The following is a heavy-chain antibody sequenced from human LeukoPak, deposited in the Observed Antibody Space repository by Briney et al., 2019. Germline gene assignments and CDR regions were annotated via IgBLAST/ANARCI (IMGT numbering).Heavy chain of an antibody. V-gene: IGHV3-9*01. Sequence: GGSLRLSCAASGFTFDDYAMHWVRQAPGKGLEWVSGISWNSGSIGYADSVKGRFTISRDNAKNSLYLQMNSLGAEDTALYYCAKSHVLLWFGELSSWGQGTLVTVSS. CDR1: GFTFDDYA. CDR2: ISWNSGSI. D-gene: IGHD3-10*01. J-gene: IGHJ4*02. CDR3: AKSHVLLWFGELSS.